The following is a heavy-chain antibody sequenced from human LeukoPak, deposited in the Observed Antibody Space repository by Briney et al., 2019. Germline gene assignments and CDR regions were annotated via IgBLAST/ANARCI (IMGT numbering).Heavy chain of an antibody. V-gene: IGHV3-30*03. Sequence: GGSLRLSCTASGFTFSSHAMSWVRQAPGKGLEWVALISYDGSNTYYADSVKGRFTISRDNSKNTLYLQMNSLKTEDTAVYFCATGTEQQWLSLDYWGQGTLVTVSS. D-gene: IGHD6-19*01. CDR3: ATGTEQQWLSLDY. CDR1: GFTFSSHA. CDR2: ISYDGSNT. J-gene: IGHJ4*02.